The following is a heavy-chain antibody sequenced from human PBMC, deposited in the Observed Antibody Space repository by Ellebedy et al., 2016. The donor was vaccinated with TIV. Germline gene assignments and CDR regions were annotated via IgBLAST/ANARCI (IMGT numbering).Heavy chain of an antibody. CDR2: INHSGST. D-gene: IGHD3-10*01. V-gene: IGHV4-61*10. Sequence: SETLSLTXTVSGGSISSGSYSWSWIRQPAEKGLEWIGEINHSGSTNYNPSLKSRVTISVDTSKNQFSLKLSSVTAADTAVYYCARGRHRGISSYYYYMDVWGKGTTVTVSS. J-gene: IGHJ6*03. CDR1: GGSISSGSYS. CDR3: ARGRHRGISSYYYYMDV.